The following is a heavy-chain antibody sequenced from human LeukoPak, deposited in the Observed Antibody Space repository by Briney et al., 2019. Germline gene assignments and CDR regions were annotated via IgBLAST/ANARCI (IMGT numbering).Heavy chain of an antibody. J-gene: IGHJ4*02. Sequence: GGSLRLSCAASGFTFSTYAMSWVRQAPGKGLEWVSVISSSGVSTYYADSVKGRFTISRDNSKNTLFLQVNSLRAEDTAVYYCARGYCSSSSCREFDYWGQGTLVTVSS. V-gene: IGHV3-23*01. D-gene: IGHD2-2*01. CDR3: ARGYCSSSSCREFDY. CDR2: ISSSGVST. CDR1: GFTFSTYA.